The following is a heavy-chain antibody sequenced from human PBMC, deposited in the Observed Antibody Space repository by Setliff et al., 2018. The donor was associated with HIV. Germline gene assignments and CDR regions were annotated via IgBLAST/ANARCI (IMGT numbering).Heavy chain of an antibody. CDR1: GYSFTNYW. CDR2: IWPDDSDT. D-gene: IGHD3-3*01. J-gene: IGHJ4*02. CDR3: ARLSKYYDFWTPNY. Sequence: GESLKISCKASGYSFTNYWVGWVRQMPGNGLEWVGLIWPDDSDTIYSPSFQGQVTLSADKSITTVYLQWSSLEAPDTAMYYCARLSKYYDFWTPNYRGQGTLVTVSS. V-gene: IGHV5-51*01.